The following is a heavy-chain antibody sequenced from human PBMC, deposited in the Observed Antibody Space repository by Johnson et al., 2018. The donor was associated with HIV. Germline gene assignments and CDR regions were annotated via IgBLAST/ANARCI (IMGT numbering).Heavy chain of an antibody. J-gene: IGHJ3*01. CDR3: AKHISYDILTGYYDWDAFDV. Sequence: QVQLVESGGGVVRPGGSLRLSCAASGFTFDDYGMSWVRQAPGKGLEWVALIWHDGNDKYYAESVRGRFIISRDNRKNTLYLQMNSLSAEDTAMYFCAKHISYDILTGYYDWDAFDVWGQGTMVTVSS. D-gene: IGHD3-9*01. CDR1: GFTFDDYG. V-gene: IGHV3-33*06. CDR2: IWHDGNDK.